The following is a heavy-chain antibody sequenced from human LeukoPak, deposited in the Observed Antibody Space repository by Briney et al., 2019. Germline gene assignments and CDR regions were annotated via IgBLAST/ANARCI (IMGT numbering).Heavy chain of an antibody. CDR2: INTNTGNP. D-gene: IGHD3-10*02. V-gene: IGHV7-4-1*02. Sequence: ASVKVSCKGSGYRFTFTDNHMHWVRQAPGQGLEWMGWINTNTGNPTYAQGLTGRFVFSLDTSVSTAYLQINSLKSEDTAVYFCARTVLGEFYSDYFDYWGQGTLVTVSS. CDR1: GYRFTFTDNH. J-gene: IGHJ4*02. CDR3: ARTVLGEFYSDYFDY.